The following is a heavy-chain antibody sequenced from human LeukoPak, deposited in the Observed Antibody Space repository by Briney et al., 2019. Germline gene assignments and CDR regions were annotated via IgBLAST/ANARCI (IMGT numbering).Heavy chain of an antibody. CDR3: ARGRNWFDP. Sequence: GGSLRLSCAASGFSFSYYWMSWVRQAPGKGLDWEANIKQDGSEKDYVDSVKGRFTVSRDNAKNSLYLQMNSLRDEDTAVYYCARGRNWFDPWGQGTLVTVSS. J-gene: IGHJ5*02. CDR2: IKQDGSEK. V-gene: IGHV3-7*01. CDR1: GFSFSYYW.